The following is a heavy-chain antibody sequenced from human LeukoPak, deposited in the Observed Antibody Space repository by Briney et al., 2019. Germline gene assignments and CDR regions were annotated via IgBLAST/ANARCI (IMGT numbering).Heavy chain of an antibody. Sequence: PSETLSLTCTVSGGSISSYYWSWIRQPPEKGLEWIGYIYYSGSTNYNPSLKSRVTISVDTSKNQFSLKLSSVTAADTAVYYCARTMVSDAFDIWGQGTMVTVSS. CDR2: IYYSGST. V-gene: IGHV4-59*08. CDR1: GGSISSYY. D-gene: IGHD4/OR15-4a*01. CDR3: ARTMVSDAFDI. J-gene: IGHJ3*02.